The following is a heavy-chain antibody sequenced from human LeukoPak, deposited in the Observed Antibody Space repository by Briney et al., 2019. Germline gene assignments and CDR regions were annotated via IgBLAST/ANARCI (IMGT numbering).Heavy chain of an antibody. D-gene: IGHD3-22*01. Sequence: GGSLRLSCVVSGFTLDEYTMHWVRQVSGKGLEWVSLLTWDGNTHYTDSVRGRFTVSRDSSKSSLFLQMNSLRAEDTALYYCAKDRSDSSGAGIDYWGQGTLVTVSS. CDR3: AKDRSDSSGAGIDY. J-gene: IGHJ4*02. CDR1: GFTLDEYT. CDR2: LTWDGNT. V-gene: IGHV3-43*01.